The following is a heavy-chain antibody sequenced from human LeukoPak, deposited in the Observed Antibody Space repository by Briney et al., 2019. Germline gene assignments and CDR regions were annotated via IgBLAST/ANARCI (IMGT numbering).Heavy chain of an antibody. V-gene: IGHV1-69*05. CDR1: GGTFSSYA. D-gene: IGHD5-12*01. CDR3: ARTQSGYDLFDY. Sequence: SVKVSCKASGGTFSSYAISWVRQAPGQGPEWMGGIIPIFGTANYAQKFQGRVTITTDESTSTAYMELSSLRSEDTAVYYCARTQSGYDLFDYWGQGTLVTVSS. CDR2: IIPIFGTA. J-gene: IGHJ4*02.